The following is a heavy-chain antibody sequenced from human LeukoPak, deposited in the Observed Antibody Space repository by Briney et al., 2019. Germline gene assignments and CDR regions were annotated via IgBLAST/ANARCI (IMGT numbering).Heavy chain of an antibody. CDR2: VSYDGSWD. Sequence: PGGSLRLSCAASGFTFTNYAMHWVRQTPGKGLEWVAFVSYDGSWDSYSDSVKGRFTISRDAPKNTLYLQMNSLRAEDTAVYYCTREERGYIPAFWGQGTLVTVSS. CDR3: TREERGYIPAF. CDR1: GFTFTNYA. D-gene: IGHD3-16*02. J-gene: IGHJ4*02. V-gene: IGHV3-30*01.